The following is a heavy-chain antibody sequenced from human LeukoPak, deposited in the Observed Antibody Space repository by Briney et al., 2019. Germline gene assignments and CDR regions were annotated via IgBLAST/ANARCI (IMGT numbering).Heavy chain of an antibody. Sequence: QPRGSLRLSCAASGFTFRSYAMSWVPQAPAHGLEQGSAISGSGGSTYYADSVKGRFTISRDNSKNTLYLQMNSLRAEDTAVYFCAKFGGPGSGWFTLVASPFDYWGQGTLVTVSS. D-gene: IGHD6-19*01. CDR2: ISGSGGST. CDR1: GFTFRSYA. J-gene: IGHJ4*02. V-gene: IGHV3-23*01. CDR3: AKFGGPGSGWFTLVASPFDY.